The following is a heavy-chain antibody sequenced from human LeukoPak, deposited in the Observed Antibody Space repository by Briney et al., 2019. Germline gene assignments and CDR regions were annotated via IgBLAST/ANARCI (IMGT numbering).Heavy chain of an antibody. CDR1: GYSFTSYW. V-gene: IGHV5-51*01. CDR3: ARLGAYYYYYMDV. Sequence: PGESLKISCKGSGYSFTSYWIAWVRQMPGNGLEWMGIIYPGDSDTRYSPSFQGQVTISADKSISTAYLQWSSLKASDTAIYYCARLGAYYYYYMDVWGKGTTVTVSS. CDR2: IYPGDSDT. J-gene: IGHJ6*03. D-gene: IGHD3-10*01.